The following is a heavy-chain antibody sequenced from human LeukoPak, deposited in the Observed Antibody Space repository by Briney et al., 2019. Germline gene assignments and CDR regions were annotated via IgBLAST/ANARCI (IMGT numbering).Heavy chain of an antibody. Sequence: GASVKVSCKASGYTFTSYYMHWVRQAPGQGLEWMGIINPSGGSTSYAQKFQGRVTMTRDTSISTAYMELSRLRSDDTAVYYCARGYYYDSSGYYPRHDAFDIWGQGTMVTVSS. CDR2: INPSGGST. J-gene: IGHJ3*02. CDR3: ARGYYYDSSGYYPRHDAFDI. D-gene: IGHD3-22*01. V-gene: IGHV1-46*01. CDR1: GYTFTSYY.